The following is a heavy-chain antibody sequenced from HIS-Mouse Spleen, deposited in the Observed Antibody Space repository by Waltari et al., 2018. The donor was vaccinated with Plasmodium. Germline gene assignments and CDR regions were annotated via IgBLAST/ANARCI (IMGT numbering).Heavy chain of an antibody. J-gene: IGHJ6*02. Sequence: QLQLQESGPGLVKPSETLSLTCTVSGGSISSSSYYWGWIRQPPGKGLVWFGSIYYSGRTYYTPSLKSRVTIPGQTSKNQCALKLSSVTAADTAVYYCASLPRVEEVTTPFYYYYYGMDVWGQGTTVTVSS. CDR3: ASLPRVEEVTTPFYYYYYGMDV. CDR2: IYYSGRT. V-gene: IGHV4-39*01. D-gene: IGHD4-4*01. CDR1: GGSISSSSYY.